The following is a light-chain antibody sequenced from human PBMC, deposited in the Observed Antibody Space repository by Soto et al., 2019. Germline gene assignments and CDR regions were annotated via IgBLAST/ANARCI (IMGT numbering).Light chain of an antibody. CDR2: EVT. J-gene: IGLJ2*01. Sequence: QSALTQPPSASGSPGQSVTISCTGTSSDVGGYNYVSWYQQHPGKAPKLMIYEVTKRPSGVPDRFSGSKSGNTASLTVSGLRAEDEAEYFCSSYAFSNNLVFGGGTKLTVL. V-gene: IGLV2-8*01. CDR1: SSDVGGYNY. CDR3: SSYAFSNNLV.